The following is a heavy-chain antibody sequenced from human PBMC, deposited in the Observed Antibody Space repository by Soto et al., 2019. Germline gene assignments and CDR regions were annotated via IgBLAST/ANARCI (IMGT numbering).Heavy chain of an antibody. D-gene: IGHD3-16*01. CDR2: IIPIFGTA. CDR3: ARWVSRYLGDAFDI. CDR1: GGTFSSYA. V-gene: IGHV1-69*13. J-gene: IGHJ3*02. Sequence: SVKVSCKASGGTFSSYAISWVRQAPGQGLEWMGGIIPIFGTANYAQKFQGRVTITADESTSTAYMELSSLRSEDTAVYYCARWVSRYLGDAFDIWGQGTMVTVSS.